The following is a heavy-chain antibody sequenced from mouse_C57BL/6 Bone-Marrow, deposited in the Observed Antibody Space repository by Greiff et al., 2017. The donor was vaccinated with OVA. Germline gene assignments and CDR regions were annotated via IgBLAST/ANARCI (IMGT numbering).Heavy chain of an antibody. D-gene: IGHD1-1*01. V-gene: IGHV5-17*01. CDR2: ISSGSSTI. CDR3: ARLTYYGSPYYYAMDY. J-gene: IGHJ4*01. CDR1: GFTFSDYG. Sequence: EVQVVESGGGLVKPGGSLKLSCAASGFTFSDYGMHWVRQAPEKGLEWVAYISSGSSTIYYADTVKGRFTISRDNAKNTLFLQMTSLRSEDTAMYYCARLTYYGSPYYYAMDYWGQGTSVTVSS.